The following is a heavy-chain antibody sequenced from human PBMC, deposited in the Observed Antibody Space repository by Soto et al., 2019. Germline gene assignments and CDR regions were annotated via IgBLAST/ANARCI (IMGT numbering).Heavy chain of an antibody. D-gene: IGHD3-22*01. CDR3: ARLRPGFYDSSGYYVPGPFDY. CDR1: GYTFTSYG. Sequence: ASVKVSCKASGYTFTSYGISWVRQAPGQGLEWMGIINPSGGSTSYAQKFQGRVTMTRDTSTSTVYMELSSLRSEDTAVYYCARLRPGFYDSSGYYVPGPFDYWGQGTLVTVSS. V-gene: IGHV1-46*01. CDR2: INPSGGST. J-gene: IGHJ4*02.